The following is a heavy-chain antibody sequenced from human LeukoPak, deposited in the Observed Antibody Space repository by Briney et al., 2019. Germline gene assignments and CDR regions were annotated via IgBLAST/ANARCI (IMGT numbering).Heavy chain of an antibody. CDR3: ARGIVVVPAAITGWFDP. CDR2: IYTSGST. CDR1: AGSISCGSYY. Sequence: PSQTLSLTCTVSAGSISCGSYYWSWLRQPAGKGLEWIGRIYTSGSTNYNPSLKSRVTISVDTSKNPFSLKLSSVTAADTAVYYCARGIVVVPAAITGWFDPWGQGTLVTVSS. J-gene: IGHJ5*02. D-gene: IGHD2-2*02. V-gene: IGHV4-61*02.